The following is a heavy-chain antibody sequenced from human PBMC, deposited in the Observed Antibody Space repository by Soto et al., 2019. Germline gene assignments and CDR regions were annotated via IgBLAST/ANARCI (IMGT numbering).Heavy chain of an antibody. CDR1: GGTFTRTA. CDR3: ESSAGLDHLLNYYGLNV. J-gene: IGHJ6*02. CDR2: IIPVLGTP. Sequence: QVLLVQSSAEVKKPGSSVKVSCKASGGTFTRTAFSWVRQAPGQGLEWLGGIIPVLGTPNSAQKFQARLTVTADASTTTVHMELSSLRSDDTAVYYCESSAGLDHLLNYYGLNVWGQGTTVTVSS. D-gene: IGHD6-13*01. V-gene: IGHV1-69*01.